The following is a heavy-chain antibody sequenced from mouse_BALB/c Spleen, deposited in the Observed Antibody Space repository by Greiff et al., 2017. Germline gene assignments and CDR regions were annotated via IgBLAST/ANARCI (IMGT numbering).Heavy chain of an antibody. Sequence: EVKVVESGGGLVKLGGSLKLSCAASGFTFSSYYMSWVRQTPEKRLELVAAINSNGGSTYYPDTVKGRFTISRDNAKNTLYLQMSSLKSEDTALYYCARGGGNPGYFDVWGAGTTVTVSS. CDR1: GFTFSSYY. D-gene: IGHD2-1*01. V-gene: IGHV5-6-2*01. J-gene: IGHJ1*01. CDR3: ARGGGNPGYFDV. CDR2: INSNGGST.